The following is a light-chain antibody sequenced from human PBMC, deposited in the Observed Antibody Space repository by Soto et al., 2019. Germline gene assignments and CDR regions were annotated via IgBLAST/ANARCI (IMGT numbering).Light chain of an antibody. V-gene: IGKV2-28*01. CDR2: LGS. J-gene: IGKJ1*01. CDR1: QSLLHSNGYNF. Sequence: DIVMTQSPLSLPVTPGEAASISCRSSQSLLHSNGYNFLDWYLQKPGQSPQILINLGSNRSSGVPDRFSGSGSGTHFTLKISRVEAEDVGVYYCMQALQSPRTLGQGTKVDIK. CDR3: MQALQSPRT.